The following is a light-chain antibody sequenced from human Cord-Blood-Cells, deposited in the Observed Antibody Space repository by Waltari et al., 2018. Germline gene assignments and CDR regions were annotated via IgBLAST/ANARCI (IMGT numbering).Light chain of an antibody. CDR3: CSYAGSSTWV. J-gene: IGLJ3*02. CDR1: SSDVGSYNL. V-gene: IGLV2-23*01. CDR2: EGS. Sequence: QSALTQPASVSGSPGQSITISCTGTSSDVGSYNLVSWYQQHPCKAPKRMIYEGSKRPSGFSNRFSGSKSGNTASLTISGLQAEDEADYYCCSYAGSSTWVFGGGTKLTVL.